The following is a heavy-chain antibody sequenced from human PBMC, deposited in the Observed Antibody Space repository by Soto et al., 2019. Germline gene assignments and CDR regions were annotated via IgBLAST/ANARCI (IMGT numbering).Heavy chain of an antibody. CDR3: TRGLGTAIVGDY. CDR2: IYPGDSDT. Sequence: GESLKISCKASGYSFTTYWIGWVRQMPGKGLEWMGIIYPGDSDTRYGPSFQGRVTISADKSISTAYLQWSSLQASDTAMYYCTRGLGTAIVGDYWGHGTLVTVSS. J-gene: IGHJ4*01. CDR1: GYSFTTYW. D-gene: IGHD5-18*01. V-gene: IGHV5-51*01.